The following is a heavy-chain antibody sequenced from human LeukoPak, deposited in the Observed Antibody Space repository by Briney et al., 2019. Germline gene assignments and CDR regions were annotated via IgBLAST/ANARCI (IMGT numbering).Heavy chain of an antibody. CDR1: GYTSTGYY. J-gene: IGHJ4*02. Sequence: ASVKVSCKASGYTSTGYYMHWVRQAPGQGLEWMGWINPNSGGTNYAQKFQGRVTMTRDTSISTAYMELSRLRSDDTAVYYCARGVYYYDSSGYPYFDYWGQGTLVTVSS. D-gene: IGHD3-22*01. V-gene: IGHV1-2*02. CDR2: INPNSGGT. CDR3: ARGVYYYDSSGYPYFDY.